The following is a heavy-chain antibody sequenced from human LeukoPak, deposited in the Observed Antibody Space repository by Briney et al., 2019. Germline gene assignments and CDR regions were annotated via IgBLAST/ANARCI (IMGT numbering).Heavy chain of an antibody. CDR2: IRFDGSEK. J-gene: IGHJ6*02. CDR3: AKDVYDCSGGSCPQYYYVMDV. D-gene: IGHD2-15*01. Sequence: GGSLRLSCTASGFTFSSYGMHWVRQAPGKGLEWVTFIRFDGSEKYYADSVRGRFTISRDNSKNTLSLQMNSLRAEDTALYYCAKDVYDCSGGSCPQYYYVMDVWGQGTTVTVSS. CDR1: GFTFSSYG. V-gene: IGHV3-30*02.